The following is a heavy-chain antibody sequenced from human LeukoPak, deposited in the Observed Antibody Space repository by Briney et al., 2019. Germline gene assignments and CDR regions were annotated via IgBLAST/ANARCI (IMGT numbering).Heavy chain of an antibody. CDR2: IYYSGST. CDR1: GGSISSYY. Sequence: SETLSLTCTASGGSISSYYWSWIRQPPGKGLEWIGYIYYSGSTNYNPSLKSRVTISVDTSKNQFSLKLSSVTAADTAVYYCARGGGYDAFDIWGQGTMVTVSS. J-gene: IGHJ3*02. CDR3: ARGGGYDAFDI. D-gene: IGHD6-13*01. V-gene: IGHV4-59*01.